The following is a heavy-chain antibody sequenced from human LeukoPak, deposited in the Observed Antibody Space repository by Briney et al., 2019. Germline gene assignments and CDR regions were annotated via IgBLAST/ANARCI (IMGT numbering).Heavy chain of an antibody. J-gene: IGHJ4*02. CDR1: GFTFSSYA. Sequence: GGSLRLSCAASGFTFSSYAMHWVRQAPGKGLEWVAVISYDGSNKYYADSVKGRFTISRDNSKNTLHLQMNSLRAEDTAVYYCATDFRYSGYDSPFDYWGQGTLVTVSS. CDR3: ATDFRYSGYDSPFDY. D-gene: IGHD5-12*01. CDR2: ISYDGSNK. V-gene: IGHV3-30*04.